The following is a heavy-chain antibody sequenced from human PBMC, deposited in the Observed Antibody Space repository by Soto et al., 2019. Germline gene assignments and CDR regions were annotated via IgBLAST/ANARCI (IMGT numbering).Heavy chain of an antibody. Sequence: QVQLVESGGGVVQPGRSLRLSCAASGFTFSSYGMHWVRQAPGKGLEWVAVISYDGSNKYYADSVKGRFTISRDNSENTLYLQMNSLRAEDTAVYYCAKEQLRFLEWLFRPFDYWGQGTLVTVSS. CDR3: AKEQLRFLEWLFRPFDY. D-gene: IGHD3-3*01. CDR2: ISYDGSNK. J-gene: IGHJ4*02. CDR1: GFTFSSYG. V-gene: IGHV3-30*18.